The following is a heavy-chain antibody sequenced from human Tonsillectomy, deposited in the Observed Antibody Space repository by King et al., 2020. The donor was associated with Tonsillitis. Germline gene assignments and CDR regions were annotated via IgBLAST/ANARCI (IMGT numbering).Heavy chain of an antibody. V-gene: IGHV3-30*04. CDR2: ISYDGSKR. CDR1: GFTFSNYA. CDR3: ARDGPCEYSTWYHCDR. D-gene: IGHD6-6*01. J-gene: IGHJ5*02. Sequence: VQLVESGGDVVQPGRSLRLSCAASGFTFSNYAMHWVRQAPGKGPEWVALISYDGSKRYYADSVKGRFIISRDNFKNTLYLQMNNLRPEDTAVYYCARDGPCEYSTWYHCDRWSQGALVTVAS.